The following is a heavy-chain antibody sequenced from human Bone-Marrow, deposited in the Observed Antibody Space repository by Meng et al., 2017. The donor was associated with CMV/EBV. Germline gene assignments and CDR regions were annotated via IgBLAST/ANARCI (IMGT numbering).Heavy chain of an antibody. Sequence: GGSLRLSCAASGFPFSSYSMNWVRQAPGKGLEWVSYISSRSSTIYYSDTVKRRFTISSDNSKNTLHLQMNSLKAEDTAEYYCAKDASGYEFWSGYQKLYGMDVWGQGTTVTVSS. CDR1: GFPFSSYS. D-gene: IGHD3-3*01. V-gene: IGHV3-48*01. J-gene: IGHJ6*02. CDR3: AKDASGYEFWSGYQKLYGMDV. CDR2: ISSRSSTI.